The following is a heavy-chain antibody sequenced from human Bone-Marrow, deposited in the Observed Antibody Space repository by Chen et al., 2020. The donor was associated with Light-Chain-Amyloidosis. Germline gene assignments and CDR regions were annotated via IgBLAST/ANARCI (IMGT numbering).Heavy chain of an antibody. Sequence: QVQLVESGGGVVQPGRSLRLSCAASGFTFSSYGMHWVRQAPGKGLEWVAVIWYDGSKKYYEDSVKGLFTISRDNSKNTLYLQMNSLRAEDTAVYYCATLCGGDCYSGDYWGQGTLVNVSS. D-gene: IGHD2-21*02. CDR1: GFTFSSYG. CDR2: IWYDGSKK. CDR3: ATLCGGDCYSGDY. J-gene: IGHJ4*02. V-gene: IGHV3-33*01.